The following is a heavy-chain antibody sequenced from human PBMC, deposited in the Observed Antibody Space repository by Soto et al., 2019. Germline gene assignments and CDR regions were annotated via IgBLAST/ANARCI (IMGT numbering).Heavy chain of an antibody. J-gene: IGHJ6*02. Sequence: QVQLVESGGGVVQPGRSLRLSCAASGFTFSSYGMHWVRQAPGKGLEWVAVISYDGSNKYYADSMKGRFTISRDNSKNTLYLQMNSLRAEDTAVYYCAKDLVVVTAIPHTNLYYYYYYGMDVWGQGTTVTVSS. CDR3: AKDLVVVTAIPHTNLYYYYYYGMDV. D-gene: IGHD2-21*02. V-gene: IGHV3-30*18. CDR1: GFTFSSYG. CDR2: ISYDGSNK.